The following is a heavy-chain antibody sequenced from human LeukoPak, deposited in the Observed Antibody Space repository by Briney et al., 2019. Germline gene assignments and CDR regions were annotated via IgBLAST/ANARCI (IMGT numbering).Heavy chain of an antibody. CDR3: ARVSLGYCSGGSCAHFDY. Sequence: GASVKVSCKASGGTFSSYAISWVRQAPGQGLKWMGRIIPILGIANYAQKFQGRVTITADKSTSTAYMELSSLRSEDTAVYYCARVSLGYCSGGSCAHFDYWGQGTLVTVSS. CDR2: IIPILGIA. CDR1: GGTFSSYA. V-gene: IGHV1-69*04. D-gene: IGHD2-15*01. J-gene: IGHJ4*02.